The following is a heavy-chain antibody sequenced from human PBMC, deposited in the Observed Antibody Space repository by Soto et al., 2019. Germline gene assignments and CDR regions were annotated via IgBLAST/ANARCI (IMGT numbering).Heavy chain of an antibody. J-gene: IGHJ5*02. CDR2: IDPSDSYT. D-gene: IGHD2-8*01. Sequence: PGESLKISCHGSGYSLKSHWNSWVRQMPGKGLEWMGRIDPSDSYTTYNPSFQGHVTISADKSLSTAYLQWNSLKASDTAMYYCAAGGLNGGWIDPWGQGTPVTVSS. V-gene: IGHV5-10-1*01. CDR3: AAGGLNGGWIDP. CDR1: GYSLKSHW.